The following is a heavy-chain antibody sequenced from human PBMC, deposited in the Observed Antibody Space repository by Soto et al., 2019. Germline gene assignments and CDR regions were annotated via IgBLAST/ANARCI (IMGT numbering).Heavy chain of an antibody. CDR3: AKGAYYDFWSGYYTPTDGMDV. CDR1: GFTFSSYG. J-gene: IGHJ6*02. D-gene: IGHD3-3*01. CDR2: ISYDGSNK. V-gene: IGHV3-30*18. Sequence: GGALRLSCAASGFTFSSYGMHWVRQAPGKGLEWGAVISYDGSNKYYADSVKGRFTISRDNSKNTLYLQMNSLRAEDTAVYYCAKGAYYDFWSGYYTPTDGMDVWGQGTTVTVSS.